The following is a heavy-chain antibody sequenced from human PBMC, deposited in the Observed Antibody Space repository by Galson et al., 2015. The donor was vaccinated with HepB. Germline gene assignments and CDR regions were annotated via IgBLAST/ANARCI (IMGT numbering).Heavy chain of an antibody. CDR1: GFTFSSYS. CDR3: ATIKLGATEDY. CDR2: ISSSGSDI. D-gene: IGHD1-26*01. V-gene: IGHV3-21*01. Sequence: SLRLSCAASGFTFSSYSFSWVRQAPGKGLEWVSSISSSGSDIYYADSVEGRFTISRDNAKNSMYLQMNSLRAEDTAVYYCATIKLGATEDYWGQGTLVTVSP. J-gene: IGHJ4*02.